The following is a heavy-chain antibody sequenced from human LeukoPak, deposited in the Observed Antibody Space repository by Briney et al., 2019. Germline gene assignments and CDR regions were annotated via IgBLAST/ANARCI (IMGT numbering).Heavy chain of an antibody. V-gene: IGHV4-34*01. D-gene: IGHD2-2*01. CDR3: ARGPRPYLGYCSSTSCYGLGWFDP. Sequence: SETLSLTCAVYGGSFSGYYWSWIRQPPGKRLEWIGEINHSGSTNYNPSLKSRVTISVDTSKNQFSLKLSSVTAADTAVYYCARGPRPYLGYCSSTSCYGLGWFDPWGQGTLVTVST. CDR2: INHSGST. CDR1: GGSFSGYY. J-gene: IGHJ5*02.